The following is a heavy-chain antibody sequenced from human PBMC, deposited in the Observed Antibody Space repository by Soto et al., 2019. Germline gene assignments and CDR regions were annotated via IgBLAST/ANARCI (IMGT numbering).Heavy chain of an antibody. Sequence: GGSLRLSCAASGFIFDSYAINWVRQAPGKGLEWVSAISGGGGSTYYADSVKGRFTISRDNSKNTLYLQMNSLRAEDTAVYYCAKDGPSNYDLLNGYYRLPYGMDVWGQGTTVTVSS. CDR2: ISGGGGST. J-gene: IGHJ6*02. CDR3: AKDGPSNYDLLNGYYRLPYGMDV. D-gene: IGHD3-9*01. V-gene: IGHV3-23*01. CDR1: GFIFDSYA.